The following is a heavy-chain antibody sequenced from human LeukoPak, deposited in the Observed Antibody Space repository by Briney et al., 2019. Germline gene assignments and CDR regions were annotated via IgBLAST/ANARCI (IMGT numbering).Heavy chain of an antibody. CDR3: ASGGYSTYSSSSGFDY. V-gene: IGHV3-64*04. CDR1: GFTFSSYA. CDR2: ISSNGGST. J-gene: IGHJ4*02. D-gene: IGHD6-6*01. Sequence: AGGSLRLSCSASGFTFSSYAMHWVRQAPGKGLEYVSAISSNGGSTYYADSVKGRFTISRDNSKNTLYLQMNSLRAEDTAVYYCASGGYSTYSSSSGFDYWGQGTLVTVSS.